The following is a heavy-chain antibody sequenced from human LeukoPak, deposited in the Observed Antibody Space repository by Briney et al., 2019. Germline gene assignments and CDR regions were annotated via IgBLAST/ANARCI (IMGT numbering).Heavy chain of an antibody. D-gene: IGHD3-3*01. CDR3: ARTNTGIFGVVTARRGYFQH. CDR2: INPSGGST. J-gene: IGHJ1*01. Sequence: ASVKVSCKASGYTFTSYYMHWVRQAPEQGLEWMGIINPSGGSTSYAQKFQGRVTMTRDTSTSTVYMELSSLRSEYTAVYYCARTNTGIFGVVTARRGYFQHWGQGTLVTVSS. V-gene: IGHV1-46*01. CDR1: GYTFTSYY.